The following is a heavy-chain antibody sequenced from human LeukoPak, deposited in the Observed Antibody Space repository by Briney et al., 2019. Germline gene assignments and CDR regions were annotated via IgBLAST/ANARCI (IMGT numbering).Heavy chain of an antibody. CDR1: GYTFTGYY. J-gene: IGHJ1*01. V-gene: IGHV1-2*02. Sequence: ASVKVSCKASGYTFTGYYMHWVRQAPGQGLEWMGWINPNSGGTNYAQKFQGRVTMTRDTSISTAYMELSRLRSDDTAVYYCASHYDSSGYYSLFQHWGQGTLVTVSS. D-gene: IGHD3-22*01. CDR2: INPNSGGT. CDR3: ASHYDSSGYYSLFQH.